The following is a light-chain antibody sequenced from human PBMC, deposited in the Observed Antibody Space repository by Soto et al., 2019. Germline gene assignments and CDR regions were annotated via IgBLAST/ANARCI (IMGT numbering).Light chain of an antibody. CDR3: TSYTSSSTQV. J-gene: IGLJ1*01. Sequence: QSVLTQPASVSGSPGQSITFSCTVARSDVGTYNLVSWYQQHPNKTPKFIIYEATKRPSGVSARFSGSQSGNTASLTISGLQAEDEPDYYCTSYTSSSTQVFGAGTKVTVL. CDR1: RSDVGTYNL. CDR2: EAT. V-gene: IGLV2-14*02.